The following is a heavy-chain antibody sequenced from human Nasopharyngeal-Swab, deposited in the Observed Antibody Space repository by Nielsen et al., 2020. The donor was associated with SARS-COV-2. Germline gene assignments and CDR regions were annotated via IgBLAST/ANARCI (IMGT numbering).Heavy chain of an antibody. Sequence: GESLKISCAASGFTFNNYNFNWVRQAPGKGPEWVSSISSSSSYIYYADSVKGRFTISRDNAKNSLYLQMNSLRAEDTAVYYCARDEPEWFQYGMDVWGQGTTVTVSS. CDR1: GFTFNNYN. D-gene: IGHD3-3*01. V-gene: IGHV3-21*01. J-gene: IGHJ6*02. CDR2: ISSSSSYI. CDR3: ARDEPEWFQYGMDV.